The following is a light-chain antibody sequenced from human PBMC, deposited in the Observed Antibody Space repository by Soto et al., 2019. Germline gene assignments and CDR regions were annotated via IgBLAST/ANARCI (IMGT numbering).Light chain of an antibody. V-gene: IGLV2-14*01. J-gene: IGLJ3*02. Sequence: QSALTQPASVSGSPGQSITISCTGTSNDVGIYNYVSWYQQHPDKAPKLMIYEVTNRPSGVSDRFSGSKSDNTASLTISGLQAEDEADYYCSSYTISSTGVFGGGTKLTVL. CDR3: SSYTISSTGV. CDR2: EVT. CDR1: SNDVGIYNY.